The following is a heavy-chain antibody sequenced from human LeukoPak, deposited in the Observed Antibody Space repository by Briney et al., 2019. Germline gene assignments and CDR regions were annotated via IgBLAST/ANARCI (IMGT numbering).Heavy chain of an antibody. Sequence: SETLSLTRAVSGGSFCGYYWSWIRQPPGKGLEWIGEISHSGSTYYNPSLKSRVTISVDTSKNQFSLKLSSVPAADTAGYCCASFDSWGQGTLVTVSS. V-gene: IGHV4-34*01. J-gene: IGHJ4*02. CDR3: ASFDS. CDR2: ISHSGST. CDR1: GGSFCGYY.